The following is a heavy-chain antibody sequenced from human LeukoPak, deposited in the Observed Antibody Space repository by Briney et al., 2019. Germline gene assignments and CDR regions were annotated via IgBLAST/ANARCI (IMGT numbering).Heavy chain of an antibody. CDR1: GGTFSSYA. V-gene: IGHV1-69*04. D-gene: IGHD3-3*01. J-gene: IGHJ4*02. Sequence: ASVKVSCKASGGTFSSYAISWVRQAPGQGLEWMGRIIPIFGIAIYAQKFQGRVTITADKSTSTAYMELSSLRSEDTAVYYCARARRYDFWSGYYYSYFDYWGQGTLVTVSS. CDR3: ARARRYDFWSGYYYSYFDY. CDR2: IIPIFGIA.